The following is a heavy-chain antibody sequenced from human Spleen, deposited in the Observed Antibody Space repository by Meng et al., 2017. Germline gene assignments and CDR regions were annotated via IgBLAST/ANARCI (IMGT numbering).Heavy chain of an antibody. Sequence: GESLKISCKGSGYSFSSYWIAWVRQVPGKGLEWMGTIYPGDSDTRYSPSCQGQVTISADKSISTAFLQWSRLKASDTAMYSCARSYIWGNYRYEPGVFFDSWGQGTLVTVSS. CDR1: GYSFSSYW. D-gene: IGHD3-16*02. CDR2: IYPGDSDT. J-gene: IGHJ4*02. V-gene: IGHV5-51*01. CDR3: ARSYIWGNYRYEPGVFFDS.